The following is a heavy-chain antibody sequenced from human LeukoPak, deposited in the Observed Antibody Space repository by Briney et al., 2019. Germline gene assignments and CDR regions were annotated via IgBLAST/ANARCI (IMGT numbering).Heavy chain of an antibody. D-gene: IGHD3-22*01. J-gene: IGHJ4*02. CDR2: ISGDGGTT. CDR3: AKGQYFHDSSGYYR. CDR1: GFTFSNYA. V-gene: IGHV3-23*01. Sequence: GGSLRLSCVASGFTFSNYAMTWVRQAPGKGLECGSVISGDGGTTLHADSVKGRFTISRDNSKNTLYLEMNSLRDDDTAVYYCAKGQYFHDSSGYYRWGQGTLVTVSS.